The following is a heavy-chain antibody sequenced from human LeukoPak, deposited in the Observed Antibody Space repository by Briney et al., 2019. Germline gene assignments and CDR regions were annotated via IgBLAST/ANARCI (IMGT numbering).Heavy chain of an antibody. Sequence: GGSLRLSCAASGFTFSSYWMHWVRQAPGKGLVWVSRINSDGSSTSYAGSVKGRFTISRDNAKNTLYLQMNSLRVEDTAVYYCASRSINWYRGNNWFDPWGQGTLVTVSS. D-gene: IGHD6-13*01. CDR2: INSDGSST. CDR3: ASRSINWYRGNNWFDP. CDR1: GFTFSSYW. J-gene: IGHJ5*02. V-gene: IGHV3-74*01.